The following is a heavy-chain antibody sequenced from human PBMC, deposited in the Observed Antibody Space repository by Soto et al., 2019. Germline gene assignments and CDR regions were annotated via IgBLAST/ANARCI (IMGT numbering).Heavy chain of an antibody. CDR2: VIPLFDTA. CDR3: ATGGHNDGYNFDHGMDV. V-gene: IGHV1-69*01. Sequence: QVQVVQSGAEVKKPGSSVKVSCKVSGGIFTNNAISWVRQAPGQGLEWLGGVIPLFDTASYAQPFRGRLRITAAGATTTSYMELSGLTSADTAVYFCATGGHNDGYNFDHGMDVWGQGTTVTVS. CDR1: GGIFTNNA. J-gene: IGHJ6*02. D-gene: IGHD3-16*01.